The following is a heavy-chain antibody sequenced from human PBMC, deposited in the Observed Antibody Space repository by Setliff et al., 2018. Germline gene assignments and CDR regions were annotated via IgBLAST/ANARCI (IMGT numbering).Heavy chain of an antibody. J-gene: IGHJ4*02. CDR2: IYHSGST. CDR1: GYSISSGYY. CDR3: ARVYPPANPFDY. V-gene: IGHV4-38-2*01. Sequence: SETLSLTCAVSGYSISSGYYWGWIRQPPGKGLEWIGNIYHSGSTYYNPSLKSRVTISVDTSTNQFSLKLSSVTAADTAVYYCARVYPPANPFDYWGQGTLVTGSS. D-gene: IGHD2-2*02.